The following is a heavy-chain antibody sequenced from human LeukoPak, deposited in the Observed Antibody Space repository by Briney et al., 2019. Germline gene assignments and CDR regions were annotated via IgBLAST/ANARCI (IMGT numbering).Heavy chain of an antibody. CDR1: GGSISSSNFY. Sequence: PSETLSLTCTVSGGSISSSNFYWGWIRQPPGKGLEWIGSMYHRGSTYYNPSLKSRVTISVDTSKNQFSLNPSSVTAADTAVYYCARHADSSGYYFFDFWGQGTLVTVSS. D-gene: IGHD3-22*01. V-gene: IGHV4-39*01. CDR2: MYHRGST. CDR3: ARHADSSGYYFFDF. J-gene: IGHJ4*02.